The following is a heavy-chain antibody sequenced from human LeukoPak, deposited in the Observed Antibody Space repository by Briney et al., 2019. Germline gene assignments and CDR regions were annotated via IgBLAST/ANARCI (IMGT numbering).Heavy chain of an antibody. J-gene: IGHJ4*02. CDR1: GASIRSSTYY. D-gene: IGHD6-13*01. V-gene: IGHV4-39*01. Sequence: SETLSFTCTASGASIRSSTYYWRWIRQPPGKGLEWIGTIYYSGSTYYNPSLKSRVIISVDTSRNQFSLNLSPVTAAYTAVYYCARRVGAGNFDYWGQGTLVAVSS. CDR2: IYYSGST. CDR3: ARRVGAGNFDY.